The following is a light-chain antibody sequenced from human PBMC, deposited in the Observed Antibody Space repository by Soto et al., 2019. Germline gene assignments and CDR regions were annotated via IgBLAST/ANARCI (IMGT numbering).Light chain of an antibody. V-gene: IGKV3-15*01. CDR2: GAS. Sequence: MTQSPSTLSVSVGETATLTCRASQSIGNNLAWYQQKPGQAPKPLIYGASTRASGIPARFSGSGSGTEFTLTISSLQPEDFAVYYCQQYNSWPRTFGQGTKVDIK. CDR1: QSIGNN. CDR3: QQYNSWPRT. J-gene: IGKJ1*01.